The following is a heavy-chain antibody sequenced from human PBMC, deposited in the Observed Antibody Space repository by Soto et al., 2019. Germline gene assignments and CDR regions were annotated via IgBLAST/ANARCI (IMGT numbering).Heavy chain of an antibody. J-gene: IGHJ6*02. CDR1: GFTFSYYP. D-gene: IGHD5-12*01. CDR3: ARVPVDMVAILYIYPLDGREPLYDVDV. CDR2: ISFDGSNK. V-gene: IGHV3-30*04. Sequence: QMQLVESGGGAVQPGRSLRLSCAASGFTFSYYPMHWVRQAPGKGLEWVAVISFDGSNKYYADSVKGRFTISRDNSKNALDLQMNSLRGEDAAVYYGARVPVDMVAILYIYPLDGREPLYDVDVWGQGTTVTVSS.